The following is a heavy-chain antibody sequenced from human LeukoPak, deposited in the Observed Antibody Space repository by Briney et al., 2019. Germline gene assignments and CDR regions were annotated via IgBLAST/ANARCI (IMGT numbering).Heavy chain of an antibody. J-gene: IGHJ4*02. Sequence: VKVSCKASGGTFSSYAISWVRQAPGQGLEWMGGVIPNSGTANYAQKFQGRVTITTDESTSTAYMELSSLRSEDTAVYYCANSGQYCSGDCYSEYYFDYWGQGTLVTVTS. D-gene: IGHD2-21*02. CDR3: ANSGQYCSGDCYSEYYFDY. CDR1: GGTFSSYA. CDR2: VIPNSGTA. V-gene: IGHV1-69*13.